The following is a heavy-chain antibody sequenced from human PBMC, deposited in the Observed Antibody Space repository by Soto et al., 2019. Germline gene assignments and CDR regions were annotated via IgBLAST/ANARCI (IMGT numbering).Heavy chain of an antibody. CDR2: SSPRGTYK. D-gene: IGHD3-22*01. CDR1: GFTLGDHY. V-gene: IGHV3-11*05. Sequence: QVQLVESGGALVQPGGSLRLSCATSGFTLGDHYMSWIRQAPGKGLEFISYSSPRGTYKNYADSVKGRFTVSRDNAKNAFYLQLNSLRIEDTGVYYCGRDTYYDGSGYHSGGVDFWGQGTLVTVSS. CDR3: GRDTYYDGSGYHSGGVDF. J-gene: IGHJ4*02.